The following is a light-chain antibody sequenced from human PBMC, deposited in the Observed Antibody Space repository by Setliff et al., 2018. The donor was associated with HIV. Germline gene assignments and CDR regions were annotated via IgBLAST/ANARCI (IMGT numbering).Light chain of an antibody. CDR1: SSDVGGYNY. CDR3: CSYAGTYSYV. Sequence: QSALTQPRSVSGSPGQSVTVSCTGSSSDVGGYNYASWYQQHPRKAPKLILYDVTKRPSGVPDRFSGSKSGDTASLTISGLQSEDEADYYCCSYAGTYSYVFGTGTKVTVL. V-gene: IGLV2-11*01. J-gene: IGLJ1*01. CDR2: DVT.